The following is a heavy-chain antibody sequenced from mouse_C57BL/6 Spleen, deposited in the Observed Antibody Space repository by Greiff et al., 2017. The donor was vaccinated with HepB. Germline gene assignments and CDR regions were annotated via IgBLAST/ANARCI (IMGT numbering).Heavy chain of an antibody. CDR1: GYSFTGYY. CDR2: INPSTGGT. V-gene: IGHV1-42*01. J-gene: IGHJ3*01. D-gene: IGHD1-1*01. CDR3: ARPYYYGSGFAY. Sequence: VQLQQSGPELVKPGASVKISCKASGYSFTGYYMNWVKQSPEKSLEWIGEINPSTGGTTYNQKFKATATLTVDKSSSTAYMQLKSLTSEDSAVYYCARPYYYGSGFAYWGQGTLVTVSA.